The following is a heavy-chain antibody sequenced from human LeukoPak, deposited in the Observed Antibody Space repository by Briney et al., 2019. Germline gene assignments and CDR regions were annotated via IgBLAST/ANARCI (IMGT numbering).Heavy chain of an antibody. J-gene: IGHJ5*02. CDR2: INHSGST. D-gene: IGHD6-19*01. Sequence: SETLSLTCAVYGGSFSGYYWSWIRQPPGKGLEWIGEINHSGSTNYNPSLKSRVTISVDTSKNQFSLKLSSVTAADTAVYYCARDRGGAGRNWFDPWGQGTLVTVSS. V-gene: IGHV4-34*01. CDR1: GGSFSGYY. CDR3: ARDRGGAGRNWFDP.